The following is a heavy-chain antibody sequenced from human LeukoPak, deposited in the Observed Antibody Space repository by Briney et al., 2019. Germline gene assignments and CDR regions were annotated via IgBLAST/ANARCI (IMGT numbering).Heavy chain of an antibody. D-gene: IGHD5-18*01. CDR3: ARAIRGYSYVLDY. V-gene: IGHV3-30*14. Sequence: GRSLRLSCAVSGFTFSSYAMHWVRQAPGKGLEWVAVISYDGSIKYHADSVKGRFTTSRDNPKNTLYLQMNSLRAEDTAVYYCARAIRGYSYVLDYWGQGTLVTVSS. CDR1: GFTFSSYA. CDR2: ISYDGSIK. J-gene: IGHJ4*02.